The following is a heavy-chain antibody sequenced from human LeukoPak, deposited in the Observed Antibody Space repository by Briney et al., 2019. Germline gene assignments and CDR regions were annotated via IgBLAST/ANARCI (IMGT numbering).Heavy chain of an antibody. CDR2: ISSSSSYI. Sequence: PGGSLRLSCAASGFTFSSYSMNWVRQAPGKGLDWVSSISSSSSYIYYADSVKGRFTISRDNAKNSLYLQMNSLRAEDTAVYYCARDGGIVVVPAAPDYWGQGTLVTVSS. J-gene: IGHJ4*02. D-gene: IGHD2-2*01. V-gene: IGHV3-21*01. CDR3: ARDGGIVVVPAAPDY. CDR1: GFTFSSYS.